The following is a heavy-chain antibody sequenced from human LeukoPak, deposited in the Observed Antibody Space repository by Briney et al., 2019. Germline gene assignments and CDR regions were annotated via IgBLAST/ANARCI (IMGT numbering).Heavy chain of an antibody. V-gene: IGHV4-34*01. CDR3: ATYYDSSGSVDY. D-gene: IGHD3-22*01. J-gene: IGHJ4*02. Sequence: SETLSLTCAVYGGSFSGYYWSWIRQPPGKGLEWIGEINHSGSTNYNPSLKSRVTISVDTSKNQFSLRLSSVTAADTAVYYCATYYDSSGSVDYWGQGALVTVSS. CDR2: INHSGST. CDR1: GGSFSGYY.